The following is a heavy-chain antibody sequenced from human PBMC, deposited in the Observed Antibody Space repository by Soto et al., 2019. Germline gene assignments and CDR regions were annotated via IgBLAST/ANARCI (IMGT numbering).Heavy chain of an antibody. D-gene: IGHD5-12*01. V-gene: IGHV3-9*01. J-gene: IGHJ4*02. CDR1: GFTFDDYA. CDR2: ISWNNCSI. Sequence: GGSLRLSCAASGFTFDDYAMHWVRQAPGKGLEWVSGISWNNCSIGYADSVKGRFTISRDNAKNSLYLQMNSLRAEDTALYYCAKDKLSYGGYADYWGQGTLVTVSS. CDR3: AKDKLSYGGYADY.